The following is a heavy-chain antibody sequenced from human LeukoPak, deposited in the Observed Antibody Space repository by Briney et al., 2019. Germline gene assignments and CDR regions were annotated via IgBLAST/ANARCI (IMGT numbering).Heavy chain of an antibody. J-gene: IGHJ4*02. D-gene: IGHD6-19*01. CDR2: INHSGST. CDR1: GGSFSGYY. V-gene: IGHV4-34*01. CDR3: ARLNSSGWYKKKFDY. Sequence: SSETLSLTCAVYGGSFSGYYWSWIRQPPGKGLEWIGEINHSGSTNYNPSLKSRVTISVDTSKNQFSLKLSSVTAADTAVYYCARLNSSGWYKKKFDYWGQGTLVTVSS.